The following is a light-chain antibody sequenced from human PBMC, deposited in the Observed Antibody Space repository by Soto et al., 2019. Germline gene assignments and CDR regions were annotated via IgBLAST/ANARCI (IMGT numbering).Light chain of an antibody. Sequence: EIVLTQSPANLSVSPGERATLSCRASQSVRSNLAWYQQKPGQAPRLLIFGATTRATNISARFTGSGSGTEFTLTINRLQSEDFAVYYCQQYVNWPPLTFGGGTKVEIK. CDR2: GAT. V-gene: IGKV3-15*01. CDR1: QSVRSN. CDR3: QQYVNWPPLT. J-gene: IGKJ4*01.